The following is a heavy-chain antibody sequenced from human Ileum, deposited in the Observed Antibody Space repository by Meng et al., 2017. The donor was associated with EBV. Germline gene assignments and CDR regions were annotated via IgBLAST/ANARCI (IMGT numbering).Heavy chain of an antibody. CDR2: INSDGSAT. V-gene: IGHV3-74*01. CDR3: ARGDGSHFF. Sequence: EVQLVESGGGLVQPGGSLRLSCAASGFNFSIYWMHWVRQAPGKGLVWVSHINSDGSATTYADSVKGRFTISRDNAKNTVYLQMNSLRAEDTAVYYCARGDGSHFFWGQGTLVTVSS. J-gene: IGHJ4*02. D-gene: IGHD5-24*01. CDR1: GFNFSIYW.